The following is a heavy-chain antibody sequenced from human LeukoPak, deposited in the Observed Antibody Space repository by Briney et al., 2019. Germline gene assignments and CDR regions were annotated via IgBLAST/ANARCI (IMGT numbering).Heavy chain of an antibody. V-gene: IGHV1-2*02. CDR2: INPKNGGS. J-gene: IGHJ4*02. D-gene: IGHD6-13*01. CDR3: ARERGGIAAYRGERGIDY. CDR1: GYTFTGYY. Sequence: ASVKVSCKASGYTFTGYYMHWVRQAPGQGLEWVGWINPKNGGSNYAQKFQGRVTMTRDRSIGTAYMELSRLTSDDTAVYYCARERGGIAAYRGERGIDYWGQGTLVTVSS.